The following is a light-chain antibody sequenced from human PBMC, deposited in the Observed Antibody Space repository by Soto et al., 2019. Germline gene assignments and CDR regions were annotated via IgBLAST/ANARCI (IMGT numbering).Light chain of an antibody. CDR3: TSYAVSNSHV. Sequence: QSALTQPPSASGSPGQSVTISCTGTSSDVGSYNFVSWYQQYPGKAPKLLIYEVTKRPSGVPDRFSGSKSGNTASLTVSGLQAKDEADYYCTSYAVSNSHVFGTGTKVTVL. J-gene: IGLJ1*01. V-gene: IGLV2-8*01. CDR1: SSDVGSYNF. CDR2: EVT.